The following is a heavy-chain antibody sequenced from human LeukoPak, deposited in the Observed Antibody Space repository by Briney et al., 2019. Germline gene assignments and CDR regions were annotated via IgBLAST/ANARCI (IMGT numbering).Heavy chain of an antibody. D-gene: IGHD6-19*01. CDR1: GGTFSSYA. J-gene: IGHJ4*02. CDR2: IIPIFGAA. V-gene: IGHV1-69*13. CDR3: AREKGSSGWSFDY. Sequence: ASVKVSCKASGGTFSSYAISWVRQAPGQGLEWMGGIIPIFGAANYAQKFQGRVTITADESTSTAYMELSSLRSEDTAVYYCAREKGSSGWSFDYWGQGTLVTVSS.